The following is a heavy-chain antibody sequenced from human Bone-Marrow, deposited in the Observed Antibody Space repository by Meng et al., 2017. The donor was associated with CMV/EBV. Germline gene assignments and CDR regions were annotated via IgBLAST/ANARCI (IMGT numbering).Heavy chain of an antibody. CDR2: INHNSGGT. CDR1: GYTFTGYY. J-gene: IGHJ6*02. CDR3: ARGGYCSSTSCSDYYYYYGIDV. D-gene: IGHD2-2*01. Sequence: ASVKVSCKASGYTFTGYYMHWVRQAPGQGLEWMGWINHNSGGTNYAQKIQGRVTMTRERSISTAYMELSRLRSDDTAVYYCARGGYCSSTSCSDYYYYYGIDVWGQGTTVTVSS. V-gene: IGHV1-2*02.